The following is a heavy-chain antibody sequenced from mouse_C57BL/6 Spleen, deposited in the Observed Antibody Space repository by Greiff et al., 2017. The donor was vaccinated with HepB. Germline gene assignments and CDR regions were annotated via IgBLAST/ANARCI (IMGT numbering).Heavy chain of an antibody. Sequence: VQLQQSGAELARPGASVKMSCKASGYTFTSYTMHWVKQRPGQGLEWIGYINPSSGYTKYNQKFKDKATLTADKSSSTAYMQLRRLTSEDSAVYYCSRYDYDYWGQGTTLTVSS. CDR2: INPSSGYT. J-gene: IGHJ2*01. CDR1: GYTFTSYT. D-gene: IGHD2-4*01. V-gene: IGHV1-4*01. CDR3: SRYDYDY.